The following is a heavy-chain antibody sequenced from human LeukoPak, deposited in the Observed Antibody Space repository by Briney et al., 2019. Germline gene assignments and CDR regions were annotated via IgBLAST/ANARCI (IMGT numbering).Heavy chain of an antibody. J-gene: IGHJ4*02. Sequence: GGALSLSCAASGFTLSHYYMTWIRQAPGGGREWISCISSSGDTIYYANSVKGRFTVSRDNAENSLYLQMNIRRAEDTAMYYCARQGSEIDYWGQGTLVTVSS. V-gene: IGHV3-11*01. CDR1: GFTLSHYY. CDR2: ISSSGDTI. CDR3: ARQGSEIDY.